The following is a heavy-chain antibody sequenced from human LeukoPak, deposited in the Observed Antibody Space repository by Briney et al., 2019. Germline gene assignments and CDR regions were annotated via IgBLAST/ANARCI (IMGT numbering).Heavy chain of an antibody. D-gene: IGHD3-22*01. CDR3: ARDYRLVAYYDSSGYLGY. Sequence: GGSLRLSCAASGFTFGSYWMHWVRQAPGKGLVWVSRINSDGSSTSYADSVKGRFTISRDNAKNTLYLQMNSLRAEDTAVYYCARDYRLVAYYDSSGYLGYWGQGTLVTVSS. CDR2: INSDGSST. V-gene: IGHV3-74*01. CDR1: GFTFGSYW. J-gene: IGHJ4*02.